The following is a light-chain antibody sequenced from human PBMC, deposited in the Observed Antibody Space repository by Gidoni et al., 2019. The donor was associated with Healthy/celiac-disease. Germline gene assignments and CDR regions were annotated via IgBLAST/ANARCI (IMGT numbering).Light chain of an antibody. V-gene: IGKV1-33*01. CDR1: QDISNY. Sequence: DIHMTQSPSSLSASVGDRVTITCQASQDISNYLNWYQQKPGKAPKLLIYDASKLETGVPSRFSGSGSGTDFTFTISSLQPEDIATYYCQQYDNLLFTFGPGTKVDIK. CDR3: QQYDNLLFT. CDR2: DAS. J-gene: IGKJ3*01.